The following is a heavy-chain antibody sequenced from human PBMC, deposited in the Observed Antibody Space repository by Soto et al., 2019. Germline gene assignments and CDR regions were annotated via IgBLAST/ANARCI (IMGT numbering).Heavy chain of an antibody. D-gene: IGHD6-19*01. V-gene: IGHV4-30-4*01. CDR2: MYRTGST. CDR1: GGSISSGDYY. Sequence: QVQLQESGPGLVKPSQTPSLTCTVSGGSISSGDYYWSWIRQPPGQGLEWIGYMYRTGSTYYNPSLKSRLTISVDRSKNQFSLKLSSVTATDTAVYYCARANGWYGDWFDPWGQGALVTVSS. CDR3: ARANGWYGDWFDP. J-gene: IGHJ5*02.